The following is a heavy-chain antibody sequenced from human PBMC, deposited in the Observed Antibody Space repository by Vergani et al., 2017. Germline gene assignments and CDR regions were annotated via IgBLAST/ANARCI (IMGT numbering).Heavy chain of an antibody. D-gene: IGHD3-3*01. CDR1: GFTFSSYE. CDR3: ANNLRERGYYDFWSGHSLALYGMDV. Sequence: EVQLVESGGGLVQPGGSLRLSCAASGFTFSSYEMNWVRQAPGKGLEWVSYISSSGSTIYYADSVKGRFTISRDNAKNSLYLQMNSLRAEDTAVYYCANNLRERGYYDFWSGHSLALYGMDVWGQGTTVTVSS. J-gene: IGHJ6*02. V-gene: IGHV3-48*03. CDR2: ISSSGSTI.